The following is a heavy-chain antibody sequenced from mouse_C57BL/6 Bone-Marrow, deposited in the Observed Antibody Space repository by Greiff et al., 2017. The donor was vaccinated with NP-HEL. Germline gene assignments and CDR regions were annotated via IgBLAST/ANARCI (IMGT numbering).Heavy chain of an antibody. Sequence: VQLQQSGAELVKPGASVKLSCTASGFNIKDYYMHWVKQRTEQGLEWIGRIDPEDGETKYAPKFPGKATITADTSSNTAYLQRSSLASEDHAVYYRARYHYRSRGRDFDVWGTGTTVTVSS. CDR2: IDPEDGET. V-gene: IGHV14-2*01. CDR3: ARYHYRSRGRDFDV. J-gene: IGHJ1*03. CDR1: GFNIKDYY. D-gene: IGHD1-1*01.